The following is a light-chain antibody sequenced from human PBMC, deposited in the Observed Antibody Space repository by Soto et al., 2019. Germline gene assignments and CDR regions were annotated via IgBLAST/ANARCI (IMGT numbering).Light chain of an antibody. J-gene: IGLJ2*01. V-gene: IGLV1-36*01. CDR1: SSNVGNNA. Sequence: QSVLTQPPSVSEAPRQRVTISCSGSSSNVGNNAVNWYQQLPGKAPKLLIYYDDLLPSGVSDRFSGSKSGTSASLAISGLQSEDEADYYCAVWDDSLNGVVFGGGTKRPVL. CDR2: YDD. CDR3: AVWDDSLNGVV.